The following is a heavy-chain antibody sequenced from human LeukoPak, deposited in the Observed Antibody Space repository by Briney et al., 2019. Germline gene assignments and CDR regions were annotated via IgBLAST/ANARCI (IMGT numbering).Heavy chain of an antibody. D-gene: IGHD6-13*01. Sequence: GGSLRLSCAASGFSFNDYSMNWVRQAPGKGLEWVSSISSDSNHIYYVNSVRGRFTISRDNAKNSLYLQMNSLRAEDTAVYYCAKDNSEYSSSPEDYWGQGTLVTVSS. CDR3: AKDNSEYSSSPEDY. V-gene: IGHV3-21*04. J-gene: IGHJ4*02. CDR1: GFSFNDYS. CDR2: ISSDSNHI.